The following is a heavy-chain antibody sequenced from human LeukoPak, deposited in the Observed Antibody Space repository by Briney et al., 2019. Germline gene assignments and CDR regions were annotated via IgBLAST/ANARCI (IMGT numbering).Heavy chain of an antibody. J-gene: IGHJ4*02. Sequence: SETLSLTCAVSGGSISGYYWSWIRQPRGKGLEWIGYIHYSGSTNYNPSLKSRVTISADTSKNHFSLKVTSLTAADTAVYYCARGWGYFDSWGQGTLVTVSS. CDR3: ARGWGYFDS. CDR2: IHYSGST. D-gene: IGHD7-27*01. V-gene: IGHV4-59*01. CDR1: GGSISGYY.